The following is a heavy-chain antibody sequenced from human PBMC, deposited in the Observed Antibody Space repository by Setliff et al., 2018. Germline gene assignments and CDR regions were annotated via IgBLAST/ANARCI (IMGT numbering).Heavy chain of an antibody. V-gene: IGHV3-53*01. J-gene: IGHJ5*02. CDR3: ARDRGGTNPWFDP. Sequence: GSLRLSCAASGITISNNFWSWVRQAPGKGLEWVSIIFNDGSTYYADSVKGRFTISRDISTGTLYLHMNSLRAEDTAVYYCARDRGGTNPWFDPWGQGTLVTVSS. CDR1: GITISNNF. D-gene: IGHD3-10*01. CDR2: IFNDGST.